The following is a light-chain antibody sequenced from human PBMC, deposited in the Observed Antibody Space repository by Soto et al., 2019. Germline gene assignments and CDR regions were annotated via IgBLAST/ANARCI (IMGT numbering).Light chain of an antibody. CDR2: EVS. CDR3: SSYTTSTTRII. V-gene: IGLV2-14*01. Sequence: QSALTQPSSVSGSPGQAITISCTGSSSDVGGYNHSSWYQQRPGKAPKLMIYEVSNRPSGVSNRFSGSKSGNTASLTISGLQAEDEADYYCSSYTTSTTRIIFGGGTQLTVL. J-gene: IGLJ2*01. CDR1: SSDVGGYNH.